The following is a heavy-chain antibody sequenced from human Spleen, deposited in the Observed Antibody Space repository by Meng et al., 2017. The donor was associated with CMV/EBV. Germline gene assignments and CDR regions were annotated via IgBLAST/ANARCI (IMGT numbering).Heavy chain of an antibody. CDR3: AREGVVVVAATLGDRSFDY. CDR2: TYYRSKWYN. V-gene: IGHV6-1*01. Sequence: SQTLSLTCAISGDSVSRNSVAWNWIRQSPSRGLEWLGRTYYRSKWYNDYAVSVKSRITINPDTSKNQFCLQLSSVTPEDTAVYYCAREGVVVVAATLGDRSFDYWGQGILVTVSS. J-gene: IGHJ4*02. D-gene: IGHD2-15*01. CDR1: GDSVSRNSVA.